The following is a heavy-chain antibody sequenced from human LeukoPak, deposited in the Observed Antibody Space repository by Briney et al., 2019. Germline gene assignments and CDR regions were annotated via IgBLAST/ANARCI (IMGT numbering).Heavy chain of an antibody. Sequence: GGSLRLSCAASGFTFSSYAMSWVRQAPGKGLEWVSAISGSGGSTYYADSVKGRFTISRDNSKNTLYLQMNSLRAEDTAVYYCAEGDSMIVEVDFDYWGQGTLVTVSS. CDR3: AEGDSMIVEVDFDY. V-gene: IGHV3-23*01. D-gene: IGHD3-22*01. J-gene: IGHJ4*02. CDR2: ISGSGGST. CDR1: GFTFSSYA.